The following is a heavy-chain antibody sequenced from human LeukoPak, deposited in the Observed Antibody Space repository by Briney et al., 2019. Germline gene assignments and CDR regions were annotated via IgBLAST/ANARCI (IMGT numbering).Heavy chain of an antibody. V-gene: IGHV4-34*01. CDR1: GGSFSGCH. CDR3: ATRGDYSDTSGNSYDALDI. D-gene: IGHD3-22*01. J-gene: IGHJ3*02. Sequence: PSETLSLTCDVYGGSFSGCHWNWIRQPPGQGLEWIGDIGHSGSADYNPSLKSRVTVSADPSKTQFSLKLTSVTAADTAVYYCATRGDYSDTSGNSYDALDIWGQGTMVTVSS. CDR2: IGHSGSA.